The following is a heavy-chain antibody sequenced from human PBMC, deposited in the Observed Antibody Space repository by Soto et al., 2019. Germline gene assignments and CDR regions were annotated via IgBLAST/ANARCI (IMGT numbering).Heavy chain of an antibody. J-gene: IGHJ3*02. CDR2: MNPYSGKR. V-gene: IGHV1-8*01. Sequence: QVQLFWFGATVKNPGASGRVSCKAAGYRFTISDMNWLRKATEKGLEGMGWMNPYSGKRGFAQKFQGRVTINWNTSSSTAYMELSSMRYEDTAVYYCARGGFYSAYRVDAFDIWGQGTMVTVSS. CDR1: GYRFTISD. CDR3: ARGGFYSAYRVDAFDI. D-gene: IGHD5-12*01.